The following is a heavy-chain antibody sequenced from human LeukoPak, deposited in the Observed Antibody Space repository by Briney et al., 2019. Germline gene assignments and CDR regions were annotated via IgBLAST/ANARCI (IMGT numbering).Heavy chain of an antibody. CDR3: ARDLSWGSYTS. Sequence: GGSLRLSCVASGFTFSDYYMTWIRQSPGKGLERVSYISSTGATIYYADSVKGRFTISRDNSRNTVYLQMNSLRAEDTAVYYCARDLSWGSYTSWGQGTLVTVSS. D-gene: IGHD3-16*01. CDR2: ISSTGATI. J-gene: IGHJ4*02. CDR1: GFTFSDYY. V-gene: IGHV3-11*01.